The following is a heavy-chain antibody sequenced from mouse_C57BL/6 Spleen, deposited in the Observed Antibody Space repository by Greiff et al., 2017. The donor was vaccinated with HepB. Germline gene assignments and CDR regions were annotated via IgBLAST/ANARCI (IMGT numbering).Heavy chain of an antibody. CDR3: ARGVVASPYYFDY. V-gene: IGHV5-6*01. D-gene: IGHD1-1*01. J-gene: IGHJ2*01. CDR1: GFTFSSYG. CDR2: ISSGGSYT. Sequence: VQGVESGGDLVKPGGSLKLSCAASGFTFSSYGMSWVRQTPDKRLEWVATISSGGSYTYYPDSVKGRFTISRDNAKNTLYLQMSSLKSEDTAMYYCARGVVASPYYFDYWGQGTTLTVSS.